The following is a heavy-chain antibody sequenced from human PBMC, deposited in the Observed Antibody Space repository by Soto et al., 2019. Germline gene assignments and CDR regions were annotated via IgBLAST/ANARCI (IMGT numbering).Heavy chain of an antibody. Sequence: SVKVSCKASGGTFSSYAISWVRQAPGQGLEWMGGIIPIFGTANYAQKFQGRVTITADKSTSTAYMELSSLRSEDTAVYYCARVGGIYCGSASEGYWGQGTLVTVSS. CDR1: GGTFSSYA. CDR3: ARVGGIYCGSASEGY. J-gene: IGHJ4*02. CDR2: IIPIFGTA. V-gene: IGHV1-69*06. D-gene: IGHD3-10*01.